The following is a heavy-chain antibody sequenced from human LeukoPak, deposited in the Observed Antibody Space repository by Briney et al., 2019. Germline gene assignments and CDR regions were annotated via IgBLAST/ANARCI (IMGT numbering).Heavy chain of an antibody. Sequence: SETLSLTCTVSGGSISSSSYYWGWIRQPPGKGLEWNGSIYYSGSTYYNPSLKSRVTISVDTSKNQFSLKLSSVTAADTAVYYCARPSRIRTRFDYWGQGTLVTVSS. J-gene: IGHJ4*02. CDR3: ARPSRIRTRFDY. D-gene: IGHD1-1*01. CDR1: GGSISSSSYY. CDR2: IYYSGST. V-gene: IGHV4-39*01.